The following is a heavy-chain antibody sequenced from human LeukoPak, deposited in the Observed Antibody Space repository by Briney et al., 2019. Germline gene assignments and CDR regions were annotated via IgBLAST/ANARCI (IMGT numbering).Heavy chain of an antibody. D-gene: IGHD1-26*01. V-gene: IGHV3-48*04. J-gene: IGHJ4*02. CDR1: GFTFSSYS. Sequence: GGSLRLSCAASGFTFSSYSMNWVRQAPGKGLEWVSYISSSTITIYYADSVKGRFTISRDNAKNSLYLQMNSLRAEDTALYYCAKDHDPSGSYFGDWGQGTLVTVSS. CDR3: AKDHDPSGSYFGD. CDR2: ISSSTITI.